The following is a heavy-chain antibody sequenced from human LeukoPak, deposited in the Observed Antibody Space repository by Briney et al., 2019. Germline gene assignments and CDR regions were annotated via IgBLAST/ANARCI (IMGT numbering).Heavy chain of an antibody. CDR2: IIPNLGIA. CDR1: GGTFSSYA. V-gene: IGHV1-69*04. J-gene: IGHJ4*02. D-gene: IGHD6-6*01. Sequence: SVKVSCKASGGTFSSYAISWVRQAPGQGLEWMGRIIPNLGIANYAQKFQGRVTITADKSTSTAYMELSSLRSEDTAVYYCAWVRRAVSSLLDYWGQGTLVTVSS. CDR3: AWVRRAVSSLLDY.